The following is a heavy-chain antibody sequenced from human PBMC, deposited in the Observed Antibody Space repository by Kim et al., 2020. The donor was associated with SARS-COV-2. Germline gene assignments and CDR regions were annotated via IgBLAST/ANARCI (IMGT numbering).Heavy chain of an antibody. V-gene: IGHV3-23*03. CDR3: VKDSRGGPLDH. CDR1: GFTFGDYA. CDR2: IYSRGDRT. D-gene: IGHD2-15*01. Sequence: GGSLRLSCAASGFTFGDYAMSWVRQAPGKGLEWVALIYSRGDRTYYGDSVKDRFTVSRDNSENTLYLQMNSLRVEDTAVYYCVKDSRGGPLDHWGQGSPVTVSS. J-gene: IGHJ4*02.